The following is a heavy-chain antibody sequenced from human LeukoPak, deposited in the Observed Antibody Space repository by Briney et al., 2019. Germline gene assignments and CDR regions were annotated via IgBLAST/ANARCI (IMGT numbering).Heavy chain of an antibody. Sequence: GGSLRLTCAASGYTFSSYAMSWVRQAPGKGREWVSAISGRGGSTYYADSVKGRFTISRDNSKNTLYLQMNSLRAEDTAVYYCTKDCGYDFGETGTTEDWFDPWGQGTLVTVSS. CDR1: GYTFSSYA. CDR2: ISGRGGST. CDR3: TKDCGYDFGETGTTEDWFDP. V-gene: IGHV3-23*01. D-gene: IGHD1-7*01. J-gene: IGHJ5*02.